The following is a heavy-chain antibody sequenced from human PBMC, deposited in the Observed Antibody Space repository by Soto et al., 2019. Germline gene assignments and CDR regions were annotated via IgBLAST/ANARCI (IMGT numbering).Heavy chain of an antibody. CDR1: GFTFSDYY. V-gene: IGHV3-11*06. J-gene: IGHJ4*02. Sequence: QVQLVESGGGLVKPVGSLRLSCAASGFTFSDYYMSWIRQAPGKGLWWVSYISSSSSYTNYADSVKGRFTISIDTAKNPRYLQMTSLRAGDTAVYYCAREGCSGGSCYFIDSWGKGTLVTVSS. CDR3: AREGCSGGSCYFIDS. CDR2: ISSSSSYT. D-gene: IGHD2-15*01.